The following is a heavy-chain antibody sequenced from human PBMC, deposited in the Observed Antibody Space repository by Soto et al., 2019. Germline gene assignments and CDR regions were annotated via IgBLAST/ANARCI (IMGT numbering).Heavy chain of an antibody. CDR3: AITSSRPADY. J-gene: IGHJ4*01. Sequence: ASVKVSCKTSEYVFTAYYIQWVRQAPGQGLEWMAIINPSDGTTSHAQQFRDRVTLTRDTSTSTVFLELSGLRSDDSAVFYCAITSSRPADYWG. CDR2: INPSDGTT. CDR1: EYVFTAYY. D-gene: IGHD6-6*01. V-gene: IGHV1-46*01.